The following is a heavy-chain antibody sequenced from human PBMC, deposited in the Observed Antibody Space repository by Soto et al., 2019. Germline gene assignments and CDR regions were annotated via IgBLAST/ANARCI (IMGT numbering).Heavy chain of an antibody. CDR1: GGTFSSYT. V-gene: IGHV1-69*08. D-gene: IGHD3-10*01. J-gene: IGHJ4*02. CDR3: ARDRGDGYNNY. CDR2: IIPILGIA. Sequence: QVQLVQSGAEVKKPGSSVKVSCKASGGTFSSYTISWVRQAPGQGLEWMGRIIPILGIANYAQKFQGRVTFTADKSTSTAYMELSSLRSEDTAVYYCARDRGDGYNNYWGQGTLVTVSS.